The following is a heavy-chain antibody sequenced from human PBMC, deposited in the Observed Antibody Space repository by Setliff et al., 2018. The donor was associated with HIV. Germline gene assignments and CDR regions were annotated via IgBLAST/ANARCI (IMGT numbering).Heavy chain of an antibody. V-gene: IGHV4-39*01. Sequence: PSETLSLTCTVSGGSISSGSYYWGWIRQPPGKGLEWIGNIYYSGSTYYNPSLKSRVTISIRTSKNQFSLKLSSVTAADTAVYYCARRDFYGSGSYYSPFDYWGQGTLVTVSS. CDR3: ARRDFYGSGSYYSPFDY. J-gene: IGHJ4*02. D-gene: IGHD3-10*01. CDR2: IYYSGST. CDR1: GGSISSGSYY.